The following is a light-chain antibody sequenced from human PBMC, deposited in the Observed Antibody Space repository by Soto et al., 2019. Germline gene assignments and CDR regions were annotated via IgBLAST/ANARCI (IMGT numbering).Light chain of an antibody. CDR1: QSVSSY. CDR2: DAS. J-gene: IGKJ2*01. V-gene: IGKV3-11*01. Sequence: EIVLTQSPATLSLSPGERATLSCRASQSVSSYLAWYQQKPGQAPRLLIYDASNRATGIPARFSGSGSGTDFTLPISSLEPEDFAVYYCQQRSNWPLMYTFGQGTMLEIK. CDR3: QQRSNWPLMYT.